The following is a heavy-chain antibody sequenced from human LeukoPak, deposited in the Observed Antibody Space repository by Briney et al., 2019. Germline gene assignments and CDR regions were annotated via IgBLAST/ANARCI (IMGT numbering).Heavy chain of an antibody. D-gene: IGHD3-22*01. CDR2: VSRSGGGT. CDR1: GFTFSSYA. J-gene: IGHJ4*02. V-gene: IGHV3-23*01. CDR3: TRDSSGYAEFDY. Sequence: GSLRLSCAASGFTFSSYAMTWVRQAPGKGLEWVSAVSRSGGGTYYSDSVKGRFTISRDNSKNTLYLQMNSLRAEDTAVYYCTRDSSGYAEFDYWGQGTLVTVSS.